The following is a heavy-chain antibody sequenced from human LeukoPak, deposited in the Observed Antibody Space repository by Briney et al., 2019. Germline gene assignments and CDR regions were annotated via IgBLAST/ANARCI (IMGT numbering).Heavy chain of an antibody. CDR2: LNWNGGSA. V-gene: IGHV3-20*04. CDR3: ARWRYCTGGSCNPKTKYYFDY. Sequence: PEGSLRLSCAASGFTFDDYGMSWVRQAPGKGLEWVSGLNWNGGSAGYADSVKGRFTISRDNAKNSLFLQMNSLRAEDTALYYCARWRYCTGGSCNPKTKYYFDYWGQGTLVTVSS. D-gene: IGHD2-15*01. CDR1: GFTFDDYG. J-gene: IGHJ4*02.